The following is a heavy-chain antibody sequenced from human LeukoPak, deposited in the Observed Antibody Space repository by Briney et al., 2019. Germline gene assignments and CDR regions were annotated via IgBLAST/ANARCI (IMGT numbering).Heavy chain of an antibody. J-gene: IGHJ4*02. CDR3: AKGLGAVGYYFDY. CDR1: GFTFSSYG. D-gene: IGHD1-26*01. CDR2: IRYDGSNK. V-gene: IGHV3-30*02. Sequence: GGSLRLSCAASGFTFSSYGMHWVRQAPGKGLEWVSIIRYDGSNKYYADSVKGRFTISRDNSKNTLYLQMNSLRAEDTAVYYCAKGLGAVGYYFDYWGQGTLVTVSS.